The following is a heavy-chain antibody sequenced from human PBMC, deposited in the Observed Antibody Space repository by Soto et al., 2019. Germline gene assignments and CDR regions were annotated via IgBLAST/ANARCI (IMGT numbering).Heavy chain of an antibody. Sequence: GGSLRLSCAASGFTFSSYAMHWVRQGPGKGLEWVAVISYDGSNKYYADSVKGRFTISRDNSKNTLYLQMNSLRAEDTAVYYCARDGVVVVPAAIRGWFDPWGQGTLVTVSS. V-gene: IGHV3-30-3*01. D-gene: IGHD2-2*02. CDR2: ISYDGSNK. CDR3: ARDGVVVVPAAIRGWFDP. CDR1: GFTFSSYA. J-gene: IGHJ5*02.